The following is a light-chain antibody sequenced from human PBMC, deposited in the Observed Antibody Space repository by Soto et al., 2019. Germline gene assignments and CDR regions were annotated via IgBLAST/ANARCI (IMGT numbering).Light chain of an antibody. CDR1: QSVSSN. Sequence: EVVMTQSPATLSVSPVERATLSCRASQSVSSNLAWYQQKPGQPPRLLIYDVSNRATGIPARFSGSGSGTDFTLTITSLEPEDFAVYFCHQRYNWPRVTFGQGTRLEIK. V-gene: IGKV3-11*01. CDR3: HQRYNWPRVT. J-gene: IGKJ5*01. CDR2: DVS.